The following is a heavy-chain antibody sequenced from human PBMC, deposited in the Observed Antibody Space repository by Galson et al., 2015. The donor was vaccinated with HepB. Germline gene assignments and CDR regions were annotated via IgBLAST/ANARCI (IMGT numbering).Heavy chain of an antibody. CDR3: AREITVTTFGTYNYGMDV. J-gene: IGHJ6*02. Sequence: LRLSCAASRFIFSSFWMSWVRQAPGKGLEWVANINQDGGEKYYVDSVKGRFTVSRDNAKNSLYLRMNSLRAEDTAVYYCAREITVTTFGTYNYGMDVWGQGTTVTVSS. V-gene: IGHV3-7*05. D-gene: IGHD4-11*01. CDR2: INQDGGEK. CDR1: RFIFSSFW.